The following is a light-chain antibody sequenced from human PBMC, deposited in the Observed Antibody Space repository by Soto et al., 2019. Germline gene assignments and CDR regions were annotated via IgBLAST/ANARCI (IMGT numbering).Light chain of an antibody. J-gene: IGKJ5*01. CDR1: QLFSSN. CDR2: GSS. V-gene: IGKV3-15*01. Sequence: IVMTQSPATLSVSQGESVTLSCRASQLFSSNLAWYQRRPGQAPRLLIYGSSTRATGVPPRFSGSASGAEFTLTISSLQSEDFGVYYCQQYNDWPRTFGQGTRLAIK. CDR3: QQYNDWPRT.